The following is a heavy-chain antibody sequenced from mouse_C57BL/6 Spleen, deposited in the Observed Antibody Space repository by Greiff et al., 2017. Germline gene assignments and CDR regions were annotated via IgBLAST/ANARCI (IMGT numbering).Heavy chain of an antibody. CDR2: IYPGDGAT. CDR3: ARLCYCNRYYAMDY. CDR1: GYAFSSSW. Sequence: QVQLKESGPELVKPGASVKISCKASGYAFSSSWMNWVKQRPGKGLEWIGRIYPGDGATNYNGKFKGKATLTADKSSSTAYMQLSSLTSEDSAVYFCARLCYCNRYYAMDYWGQGTSVTVSS. D-gene: IGHD2-1*01. J-gene: IGHJ4*01. V-gene: IGHV1-82*01.